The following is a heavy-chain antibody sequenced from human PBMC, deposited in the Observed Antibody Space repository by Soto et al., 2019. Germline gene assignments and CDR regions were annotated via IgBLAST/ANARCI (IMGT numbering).Heavy chain of an antibody. D-gene: IGHD2-2*01. V-gene: IGHV1-18*01. J-gene: IGHJ3*02. CDR1: GYTFTSYG. Sequence: QVQLVQSGAEVKKPGASVKVSCKASGYTFTSYGISWVRQAPGQGREWMGWISAYNGNTNYAQKLQGRVTMTTDTSTGTAYMELRSLRSDDTAVYYCARLPIVVVPAVLLGAFDIWGQGTMVTVSS. CDR3: ARLPIVVVPAVLLGAFDI. CDR2: ISAYNGNT.